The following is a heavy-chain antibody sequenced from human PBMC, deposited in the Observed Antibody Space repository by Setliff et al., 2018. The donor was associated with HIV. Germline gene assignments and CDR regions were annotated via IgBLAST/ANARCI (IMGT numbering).Heavy chain of an antibody. CDR1: GGSISSSSYY. Sequence: PSETLSLTCTVSGGSISSSSYYWGWIRQPPGKGLEWIGSIYYSGSTYYNPSLKSRVTISVDTSKNQFSLKLSSVTAADTAVYYCARRVFNYYDTLYYFDYWGQGTLVTVS. CDR2: IYYSGST. D-gene: IGHD3-22*01. V-gene: IGHV4-39*01. CDR3: ARRVFNYYDTLYYFDY. J-gene: IGHJ4*02.